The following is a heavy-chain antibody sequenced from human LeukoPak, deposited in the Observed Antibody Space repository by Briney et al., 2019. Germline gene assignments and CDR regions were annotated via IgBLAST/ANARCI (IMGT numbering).Heavy chain of an antibody. CDR2: IFHSGRV. CDR3: ARLNADYGYYGPHDAFDI. J-gene: IGHJ3*02. Sequence: SGTLSLTCDVSGDSISTPHWWSWVRQPPGKGLEWIGEIFHSGRVNYIPSLQSRVTISLDKSKNQVSLEVNSVTAADTAVYYCARLNADYGYYGPHDAFDIWGQGTLVAVSS. D-gene: IGHD4-17*01. V-gene: IGHV4-4*02. CDR1: GDSISTPHW.